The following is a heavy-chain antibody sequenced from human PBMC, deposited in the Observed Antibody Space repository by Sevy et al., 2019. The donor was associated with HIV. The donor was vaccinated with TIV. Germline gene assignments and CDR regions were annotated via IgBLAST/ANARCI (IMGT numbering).Heavy chain of an antibody. CDR2: IYYSGST. D-gene: IGHD3-10*01. CDR1: GGSISSYY. V-gene: IGHV4-59*01. CDR3: AGYYGSGSYYFDY. Sequence: SETLSLTCTVSGGSISSYYWSWIRQPPGKGLEWFGYIYYSGSTNYNPSLKSRVTISVDTSKNQFSLKLSSVTAADTAVYYCAGYYGSGSYYFDYWGQGTLVTVSS. J-gene: IGHJ4*02.